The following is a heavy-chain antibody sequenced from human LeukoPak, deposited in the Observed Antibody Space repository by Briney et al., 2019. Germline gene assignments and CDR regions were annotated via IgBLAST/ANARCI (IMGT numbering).Heavy chain of an antibody. Sequence: ASVKVSCKAFGYTFTNYGITWLRQAPGQGLEWMGWVSPSGGHTNYTQNLRDRVTMTTDTPTNTAYMELRSLRSDDTAVYYCARDLIVVVGDVFDLWGQGTMVTVSS. CDR2: VSPSGGHT. D-gene: IGHD3-22*01. CDR1: GYTFTNYG. CDR3: ARDLIVVVGDVFDL. J-gene: IGHJ3*01. V-gene: IGHV1-18*01.